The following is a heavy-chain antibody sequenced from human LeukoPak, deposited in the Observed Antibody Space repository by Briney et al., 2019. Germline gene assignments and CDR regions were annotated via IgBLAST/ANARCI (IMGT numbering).Heavy chain of an antibody. CDR2: IYPGDSDT. V-gene: IGHV5-51*01. CDR1: GYSFTSYW. CDR3: ARLSAGDGYNYGREYYYYYMDV. D-gene: IGHD5-24*01. J-gene: IGHJ6*03. Sequence: GESLKISCKGSGYSFTSYWIGWVRQMPGKGLEWMGIIYPGDSDTRYSPSFQGQVTISADKSISTAYLQWSSLKASDTAMYYCARLSAGDGYNYGREYYYYYMDVWGKGTTVTVSS.